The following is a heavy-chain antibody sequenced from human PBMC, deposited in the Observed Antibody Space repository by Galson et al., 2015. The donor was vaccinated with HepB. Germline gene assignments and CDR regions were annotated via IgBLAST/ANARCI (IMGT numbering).Heavy chain of an antibody. CDR2: ITPLFGTA. CDR1: GGTFSRYT. CDR3: AREGIAAATNPVDY. J-gene: IGHJ4*02. V-gene: IGHV1-69*13. D-gene: IGHD6-13*01. Sequence: SVKVSCKASGGTFSRYTISWVRQAPGQGLEWLGGITPLFGTAKYAQKFQGRVTITADESTSTAYMELSSLKSEDTAVYSCAREGIAAATNPVDYWGQGTLVTVSS.